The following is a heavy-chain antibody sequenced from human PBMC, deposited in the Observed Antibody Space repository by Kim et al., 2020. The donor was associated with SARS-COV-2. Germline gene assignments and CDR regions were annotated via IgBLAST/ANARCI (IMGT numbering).Heavy chain of an antibody. CDR2: INHSGST. Sequence: SETLSLTCAVYGGSFSGYYWSWIRQPPGKGLEWIGEINHSGSTNYNPSLKSRVTISVDTSKNQFSLKLSSVTAADTAVYYCAREGGGRWPLDYWGQGTLV. V-gene: IGHV4-34*01. J-gene: IGHJ4*02. CDR1: GGSFSGYY. D-gene: IGHD3-16*01. CDR3: AREGGGRWPLDY.